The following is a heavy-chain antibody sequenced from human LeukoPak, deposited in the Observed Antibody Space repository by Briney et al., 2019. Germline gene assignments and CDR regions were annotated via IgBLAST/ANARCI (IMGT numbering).Heavy chain of an antibody. J-gene: IGHJ6*02. CDR2: INPSSGST. Sequence: GASVKVSCKASGYTFTSYYMHWVRQAPGQGLEWMGIINPSSGSTSYAQKFQGRVTMTRDTSTSTVYMEPSSLRSEDTAVYYCAREPSQPKGIAAHQTNYGMDVWGQGTTVTVSS. V-gene: IGHV1-46*01. CDR1: GYTFTSYY. CDR3: AREPSQPKGIAAHQTNYGMDV. D-gene: IGHD6-6*01.